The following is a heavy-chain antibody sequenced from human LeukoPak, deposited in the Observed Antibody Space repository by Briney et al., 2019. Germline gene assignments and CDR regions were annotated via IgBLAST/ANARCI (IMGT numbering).Heavy chain of an antibody. J-gene: IGHJ6*03. V-gene: IGHV4-34*01. CDR2: INHSGST. CDR3: ARGPPRGVVVVPLYHMDV. D-gene: IGHD2-2*01. CDR1: GGSFSGYY. Sequence: PSETLSLTCAVYGGSFSGYYWSWIRQPPGKGLEWIGEINHSGSTNYNPSLKSRVTISVDTSKNQFSLKLSSVTAADTAVYYCARGPPRGVVVVPLYHMDVWGKGTTVTVSS.